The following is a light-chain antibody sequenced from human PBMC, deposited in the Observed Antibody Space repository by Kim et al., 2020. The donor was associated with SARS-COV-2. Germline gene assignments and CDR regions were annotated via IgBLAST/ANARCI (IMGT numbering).Light chain of an antibody. J-gene: IGKJ1*01. CDR1: QNVSNN. V-gene: IGKV3-15*01. CDR3: QQYVNLPQT. CDR2: GAS. Sequence: VSPGERATRSCRASQNVSNNLAWYQQRLGQAPRLLIYGASTRATGLPARFSGGGSGAEFTLTISSLQSEDFAVYYCQQYVNLPQTFGQGTKVDIK.